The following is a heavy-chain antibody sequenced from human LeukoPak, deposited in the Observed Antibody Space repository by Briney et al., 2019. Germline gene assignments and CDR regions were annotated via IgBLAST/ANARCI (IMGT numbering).Heavy chain of an antibody. CDR2: FDPEDGET. Sequence: GASVKVSCKVFGYTLTELSMHWVRQTPGKGLEWMGGFDPEDGETLYAQKFQGRVTMTEDTSTDTAYMEPRSLRSEDTAVYYCATDQRGAGLGYRYGSGSYNGMDVWGQGTSVTVSS. CDR1: GYTLTELS. D-gene: IGHD3-10*01. CDR3: ATDQRGAGLGYRYGSGSYNGMDV. V-gene: IGHV1-24*01. J-gene: IGHJ6*02.